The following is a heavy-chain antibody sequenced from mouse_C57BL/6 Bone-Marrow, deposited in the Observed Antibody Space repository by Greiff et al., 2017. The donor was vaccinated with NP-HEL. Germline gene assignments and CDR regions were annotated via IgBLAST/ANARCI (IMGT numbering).Heavy chain of an antibody. CDR2: IDPSDSYT. CDR3: AKKAVLNNWGIDY. CDR1: GYTFTSYW. V-gene: IGHV1-59*01. D-gene: IGHD4-1*01. Sequence: VQLQQPGAELVRPGTSVKLSCKASGYTFTSYWMHWVKQRPGQGLEWIGVIDPSDSYTNYNQKFKGKATLTVDTSSSTAYMQLSSLTSEDSAVYYCAKKAVLNNWGIDYWGQGTTLTVSS. J-gene: IGHJ2*01.